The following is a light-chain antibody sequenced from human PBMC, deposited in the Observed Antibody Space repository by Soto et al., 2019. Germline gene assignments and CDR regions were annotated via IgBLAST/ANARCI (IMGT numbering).Light chain of an antibody. J-gene: IGKJ5*01. CDR1: QSVSSN. CDR3: QQRTST. CDR2: GAS. V-gene: IGKV3-15*01. Sequence: EIVMTQSPATLSVSPGERVTLSCRASQSVSSNLAWYQQKHGQAPRLLIHGASTRATGVPAWFSGSGSGTDYTLTISSLEPEGFAVYYCQQRTSTFGQGTRLEIK.